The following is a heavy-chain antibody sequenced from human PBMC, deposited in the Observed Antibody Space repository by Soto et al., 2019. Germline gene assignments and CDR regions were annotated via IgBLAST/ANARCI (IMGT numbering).Heavy chain of an antibody. J-gene: IGHJ4*02. Sequence: GGSLRLSCAASGFTFSSYAMSWVRQAPGKGVEWVSAISGNGGRTYYADSVKGRFTISIDNSKNTLYLQMNSLRAEDTAVYYCAKGWGDFDYWGQGTLVTVSS. CDR1: GFTFSSYA. CDR3: AKGWGDFDY. D-gene: IGHD2-21*01. V-gene: IGHV3-23*01. CDR2: ISGNGGRT.